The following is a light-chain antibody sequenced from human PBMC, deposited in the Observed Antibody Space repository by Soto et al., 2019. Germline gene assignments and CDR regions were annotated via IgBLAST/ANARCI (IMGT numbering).Light chain of an antibody. V-gene: IGKV3-20*01. J-gene: IGKJ4*01. CDR2: DAS. CDR3: EQYGSTPLT. Sequence: ENVLTQSPGTPSLSPGERATPPCRASQSVAKHNLGWYQQKPGQAPRFLMYDASSRATGIPDRFSGSGSGTDFTLTISRLEPEDFAVYYCEQYGSTPLTFGGGTKVEIK. CDR1: QSVAKHN.